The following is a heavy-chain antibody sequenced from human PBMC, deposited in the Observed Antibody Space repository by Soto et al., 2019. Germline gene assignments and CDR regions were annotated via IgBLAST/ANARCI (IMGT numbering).Heavy chain of an antibody. CDR3: AIFPRGYLNQTWFDP. V-gene: IGHV4-39*01. J-gene: IGHJ5*02. CDR1: GGSSSSSSDY. CDR2: IYYSGST. Sequence: SETLSLTWTVAGGSSSSSSDYWGWIRQPPGKGLEWIGSIYYSGSTYYNPSLKSRVTISVDTSKNQFSLKLSSVTAADTAVYYCAIFPRGYLNQTWFDPWGKGTLVTGSS. D-gene: IGHD3-22*01.